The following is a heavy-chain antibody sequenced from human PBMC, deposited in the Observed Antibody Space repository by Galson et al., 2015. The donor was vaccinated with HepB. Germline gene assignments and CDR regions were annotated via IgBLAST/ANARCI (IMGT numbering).Heavy chain of an antibody. CDR2: INPNSGDT. D-gene: IGHD3-10*01. V-gene: IGHV1-2*02. CDR1: GYIFTGYY. CDR3: ARDRGAWEIDY. J-gene: IGHJ4*02. Sequence: SVKVSCKASGYIFTGYYIHWVRQAPGQGLEWMGWINPNSGDTHYAQNFQGRVTMTTDTSFTTASMDLNRLRSDDTAVYYCARDRGAWEIDYWGQGTLVTVSS.